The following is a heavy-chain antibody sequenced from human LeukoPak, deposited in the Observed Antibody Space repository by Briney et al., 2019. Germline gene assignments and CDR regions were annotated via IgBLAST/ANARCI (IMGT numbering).Heavy chain of an antibody. V-gene: IGHV3-74*01. CDR2: ISADGSNT. CDR3: AKRGDGGAWYDY. Sequence: GASLRLSCAVSGFTFSTYWMDWVRQVPGKGLVWVSRISADGSNTAYADSVKGRFTISRDNAKNTMYLQMSSLRAEDTAVYYCAKRGDGGAWYDYWGQGTLVIVSS. J-gene: IGHJ4*02. CDR1: GFTFSTYW. D-gene: IGHD6-19*01.